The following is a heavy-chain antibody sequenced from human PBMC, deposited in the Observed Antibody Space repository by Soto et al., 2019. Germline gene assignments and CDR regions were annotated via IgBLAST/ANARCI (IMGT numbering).Heavy chain of an antibody. CDR3: ARGHSVAGDPFDY. V-gene: IGHV4-34*01. CDR1: GGSFSGYN. J-gene: IGHJ4*02. CDR2: INHSGST. Sequence: QVQLQQWGAGLLKPSETLSLTCAVYGGSFSGYNWSWIRQPPGKGLEWIGEINHSGSTNYNPSLKSRVTISVDTSKNQFSLKLSSVTAADTAVYYCARGHSVAGDPFDYWGQGTLVTVSS. D-gene: IGHD6-19*01.